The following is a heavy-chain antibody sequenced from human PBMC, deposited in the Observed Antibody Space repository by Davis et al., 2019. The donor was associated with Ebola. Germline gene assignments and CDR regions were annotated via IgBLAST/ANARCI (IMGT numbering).Heavy chain of an antibody. V-gene: IGHV4-39*01. CDR3: ARGRVTLVRGRETNDMDV. Sequence: SETLSLTCAVSGDSTRDSVYSWGWVRQPPGKGLEWLGSVYYTGFVHYNPSLQSPVTVSVDTATNQFSLEVNSVTAADTAVYYCARGRVTLVRGRETNDMDVWGKGTTVTVSS. CDR2: VYYTGFV. CDR1: GDSTRDSVYS. J-gene: IGHJ6*04. D-gene: IGHD3-10*01.